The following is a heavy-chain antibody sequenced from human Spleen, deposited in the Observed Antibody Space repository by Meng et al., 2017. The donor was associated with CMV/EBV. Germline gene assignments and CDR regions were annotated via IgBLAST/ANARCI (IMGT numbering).Heavy chain of an antibody. V-gene: IGHV4-61*01. CDR2: IYYSGST. D-gene: IGHD5-24*01. CDR1: GGSVTSISYY. J-gene: IGHJ4*02. CDR3: ARGEMATIGY. Sequence: LRLSCTVSGGSVTSISYYWNWIRQPPGKGLEWVAYIYYSGSTVYNPSLKSRVTMSVDTSKNQVSLKLRSVTAADTAVYFCARGEMATIGYWGQGTVVTVSS.